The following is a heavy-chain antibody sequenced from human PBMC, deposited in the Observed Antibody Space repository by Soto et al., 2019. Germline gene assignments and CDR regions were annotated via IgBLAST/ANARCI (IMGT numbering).Heavy chain of an antibody. V-gene: IGHV3-11*06. CDR1: GFTFSDYY. D-gene: IGHD2-8*01. Sequence: QVQLVESGGGLVKPGGSLRLSCAASGFTFSDYYMSWIRQAPGKGLEWVSYISSSSSYTNDADSVKGRFTISRDNAKNSLYLQMNSLRAEDTAVYYCARTPDCTNGVCSAGFDYWGQGTLVTVSS. J-gene: IGHJ4*02. CDR2: ISSSSSYT. CDR3: ARTPDCTNGVCSAGFDY.